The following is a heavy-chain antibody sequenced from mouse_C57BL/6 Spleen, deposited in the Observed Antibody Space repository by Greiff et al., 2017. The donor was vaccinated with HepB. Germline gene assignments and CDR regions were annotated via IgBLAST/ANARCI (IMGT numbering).Heavy chain of an antibody. CDR3: AIRGEAMDY. CDR1: GYTFTSYW. CDR2: INPSSGYT. V-gene: IGHV1-7*01. Sequence: VQLQQSGVELAKPGASVKLSCKASGYTFTSYWMHWVKQRPGQGLEWIGYINPSSGYTKYNQKFKDKATLTADKSSGTAYMQLSSLTYEDSAVYYCAIRGEAMDYWVQGTSVTVSS. J-gene: IGHJ4*01.